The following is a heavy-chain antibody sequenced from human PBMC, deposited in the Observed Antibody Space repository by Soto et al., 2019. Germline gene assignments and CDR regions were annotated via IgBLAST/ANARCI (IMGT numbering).Heavy chain of an antibody. Sequence: ASVKVSCKASGGTFSSYAISWVRQAPGQGLEWMGGIIPIFGTANYAQKFQGRVTITADESTSTAYMELSSLRSEDTAVYYCARDLDIAAAGTGNDYWGQGTLVTVSS. CDR1: GGTFSSYA. CDR3: ARDLDIAAAGTGNDY. D-gene: IGHD6-13*01. J-gene: IGHJ4*02. V-gene: IGHV1-69*13. CDR2: IIPIFGTA.